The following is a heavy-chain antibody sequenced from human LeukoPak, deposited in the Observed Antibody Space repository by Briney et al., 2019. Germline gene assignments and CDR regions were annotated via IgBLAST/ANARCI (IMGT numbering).Heavy chain of an antibody. CDR1: GGSISSYY. CDR3: ARLSEAAAGPDAFDI. Sequence: PSETLSLTCTVSGGSISSYYWSWIRQPPGKGLEWIGYIYYSGSTNYNPSLKSRVTISVDTSKNQFSLKLSSVTAADTAVYYCARLSEAAAGPDAFDIWGQGTMVTVSS. CDR2: IYYSGST. V-gene: IGHV4-59*01. J-gene: IGHJ3*02. D-gene: IGHD6-13*01.